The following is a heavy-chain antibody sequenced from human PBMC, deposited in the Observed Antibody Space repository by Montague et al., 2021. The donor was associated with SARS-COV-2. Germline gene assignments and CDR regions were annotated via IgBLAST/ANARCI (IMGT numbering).Heavy chain of an antibody. CDR3: ARHSGRDTIFGVITIPDAFDI. V-gene: IGHV4-39*01. CDR1: GGSISSSSHY. Sequence: SETLSLTCTVSGGSISSSSHYWGWIRQPPGQGLDWIGSIYYSGNTYYKPSLQSRVTIYVDTSKNQFSLKLSSVTAADTAAYYCARHSGRDTIFGVITIPDAFDIWGQGTTVTVSS. D-gene: IGHD3-3*01. J-gene: IGHJ3*02. CDR2: IYYSGNT.